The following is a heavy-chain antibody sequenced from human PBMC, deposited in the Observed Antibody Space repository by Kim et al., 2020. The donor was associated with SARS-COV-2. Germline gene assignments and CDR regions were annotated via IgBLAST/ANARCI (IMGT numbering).Heavy chain of an antibody. D-gene: IGHD4-17*01. CDR3: AKDAINGNGNYDWFDP. J-gene: IGHJ5*02. Sequence: GGSLRLSCAASGFRFSVYAMSWARQAPGKGLEWVSTIGNSEIYYAESVKGRFTISRDNSKNTVYLQMNSLRDEDTAVYYCAKDAINGNGNYDWFDPWGQGTLVTVSS. CDR1: GFRFSVYA. V-gene: IGHV3-23*01. CDR2: IGNSEI.